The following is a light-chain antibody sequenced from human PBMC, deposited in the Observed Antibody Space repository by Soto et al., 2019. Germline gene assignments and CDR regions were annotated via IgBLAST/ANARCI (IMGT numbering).Light chain of an antibody. J-gene: IGKJ1*01. V-gene: IGKV3-15*01. Sequence: EIVVTQSTATLSSSTGERATLSCRASQSVSSNLAWYQQKPGQAPRLLIYGASTRATGIPARFSGSGCGTEFTLTISSPQSEDFAVYYCQQYNNWPPSTFGQGTKVDIK. CDR3: QQYNNWPPST. CDR2: GAS. CDR1: QSVSSN.